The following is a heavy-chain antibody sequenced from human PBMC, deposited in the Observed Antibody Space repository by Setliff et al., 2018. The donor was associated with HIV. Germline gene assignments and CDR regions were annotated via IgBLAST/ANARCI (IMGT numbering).Heavy chain of an antibody. CDR2: SRNKAKSYTT. V-gene: IGHV3-72*01. D-gene: IGHD3-22*01. J-gene: IGHJ4*02. Sequence: PGGSLRLSCAASGLIFSSYWMSWVRQAPGKGLEWVGRSRNKAKSYTTEFAASVKGRFTISRDDSKNSLYLQMNSLKTEDTAVYYCTRATPDRSGYYYAADYWGQGILVTVSS. CDR1: GLIFSSYW. CDR3: TRATPDRSGYYYAADY.